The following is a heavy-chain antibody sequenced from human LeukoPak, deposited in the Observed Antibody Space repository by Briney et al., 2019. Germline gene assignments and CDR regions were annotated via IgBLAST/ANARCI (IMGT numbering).Heavy chain of an antibody. CDR2: ISGSGGST. V-gene: IGHV3-23*01. D-gene: IGHD2-2*01. Sequence: GGSLRLSCAASGFTFSSYAMSWVRQAPGKGLEGVSAISGSGGSTYYADSVKGRFTISRDNSKNTLYLQMNSLRAEDTAVYYCAKDHDQGDYFDYWGQGTLVTVSS. CDR1: GFTFSSYA. CDR3: AKDHDQGDYFDY. J-gene: IGHJ4*02.